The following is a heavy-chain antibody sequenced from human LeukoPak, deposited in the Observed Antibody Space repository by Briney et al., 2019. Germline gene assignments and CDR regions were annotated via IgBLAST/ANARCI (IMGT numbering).Heavy chain of an antibody. CDR1: GYTFTSYD. CDR2: MNPNSGNT. CDR3: ARGKVAATEDYYYYCMDV. V-gene: IGHV1-8*01. D-gene: IGHD2-15*01. Sequence: GASVKVSCKASGYTFTSYDIHWVRQATGQGLEWMGWMNPNSGNTSYAQKFQGRVTMTRNTSISTAYMELSSLRSEDTAVYYCARGKVAATEDYYYYCMDVWGQGTTVTVSS. J-gene: IGHJ6*02.